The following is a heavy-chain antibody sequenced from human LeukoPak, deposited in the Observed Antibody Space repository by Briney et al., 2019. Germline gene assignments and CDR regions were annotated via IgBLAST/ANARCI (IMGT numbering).Heavy chain of an antibody. CDR2: ISAYNGNT. J-gene: IGHJ4*02. V-gene: IGHV1-18*01. CDR3: ARDPSNSSGRYVLFDF. Sequence: ASVKVSCKASGYTFTSYGISWVRQAPGQGLEWMGWISAYNGNTNYAQNLQGRVTMTTDTSTSTVYMELRSLRSDDTAVYYCARDPSNSSGRYVLFDFWGQGTLVTVSS. CDR1: GYTFTSYG. D-gene: IGHD6-19*01.